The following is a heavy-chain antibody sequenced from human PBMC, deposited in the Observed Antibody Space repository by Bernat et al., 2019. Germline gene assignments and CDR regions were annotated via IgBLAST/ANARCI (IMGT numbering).Heavy chain of an antibody. CDR2: ISGSGSST. CDR3: AIAPKY. Sequence: EVQLLESGGGLIQPGGSLILSCAASGFTFSNYFMSWVRQAPGKGLEWVSGISGSGSSTYYADSVKGRFTISRDNSKNTLYLQMNSLRAEDTAIYYCAIAPKYWGEGTLVTVSS. CDR1: GFTFSNYF. J-gene: IGHJ4*02. V-gene: IGHV3-23*01.